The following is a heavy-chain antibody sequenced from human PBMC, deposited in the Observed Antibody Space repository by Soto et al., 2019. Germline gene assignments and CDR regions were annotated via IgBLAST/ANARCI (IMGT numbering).Heavy chain of an antibody. CDR3: ALPSYYYDSSGYFHAEYFQH. CDR1: GFSLSTSGVG. J-gene: IGHJ1*01. Sequence: QITLKESGPTLVKPTQTLTLTCTFSGFSLSTSGVGVGWIRQPPGKALEWLALIYWDDDKRYSPSLKSRLTITKDTSKNPVVLTMTNMDPVDTATYYCALPSYYYDSSGYFHAEYFQHWGQGTLVTVSS. D-gene: IGHD3-22*01. CDR2: IYWDDDK. V-gene: IGHV2-5*02.